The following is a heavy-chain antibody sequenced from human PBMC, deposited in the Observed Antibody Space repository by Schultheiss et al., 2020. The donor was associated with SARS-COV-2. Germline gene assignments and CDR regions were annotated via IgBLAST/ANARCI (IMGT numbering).Heavy chain of an antibody. CDR3: ASIAAAGTTSTVDY. CDR1: GGSFSGYY. D-gene: IGHD6-13*01. V-gene: IGHV4-34*01. J-gene: IGHJ4*02. Sequence: ETLSLTCAVYGGSFSGYYWSWIRQPPGKGLEWIGEINHSGSTNYNPSLKSRVTISVDTSKNQFSLKLSSVTAADTAVYYCASIAAAGTTSTVDYWGQGTLVTVSS. CDR2: INHSGST.